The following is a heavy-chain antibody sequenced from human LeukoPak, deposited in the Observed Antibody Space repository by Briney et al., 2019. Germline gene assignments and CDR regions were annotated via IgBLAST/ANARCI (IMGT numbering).Heavy chain of an antibody. J-gene: IGHJ6*03. CDR1: GYTFTSYG. Sequence: GASVKVSCKASGYTFTSYGISWVRQAPGQGLEWMVWISAYNGNTNYAQKLQRRVTMTTDTSTSTAYMELRSLRSDDTAVYYCARDVDRLAKSYYYYYMDVWGKGTTVTVSS. D-gene: IGHD3-3*02. V-gene: IGHV1-18*01. CDR2: ISAYNGNT. CDR3: ARDVDRLAKSYYYYYMDV.